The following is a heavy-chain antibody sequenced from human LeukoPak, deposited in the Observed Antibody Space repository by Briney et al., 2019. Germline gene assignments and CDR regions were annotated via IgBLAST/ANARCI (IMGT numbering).Heavy chain of an antibody. J-gene: IGHJ4*02. CDR1: GGSFSGYY. Sequence: SETLSLTCAVYGGSFSGYYWSWIRQPPGKGLEWIGEINHSGSTNYNPSLKSRVTTSVDTSKNQFSLKLSSVTAADTAVYYCARGISSSWYAGMDYWGQGTLVTVSS. V-gene: IGHV4-34*01. CDR3: ARGISSSWYAGMDY. CDR2: INHSGST. D-gene: IGHD6-13*01.